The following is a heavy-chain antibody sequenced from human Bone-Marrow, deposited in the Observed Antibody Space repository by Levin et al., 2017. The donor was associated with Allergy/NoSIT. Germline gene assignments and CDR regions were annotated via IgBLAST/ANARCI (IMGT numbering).Heavy chain of an antibody. V-gene: IGHV3-48*03. CDR1: GFTFSDHS. D-gene: IGHD2-8*02. CDR3: ARDMLPSQSLVASSDAETPEGFAP. J-gene: IGHJ5*02. Sequence: PGGSLRPSCAASGFTFSDHSMNWVRQAPGKGLEWISFISSRGTTTYYADSVKGRFTISRDNIKKSVYLHMSGLRADDTAVYHCARDMLPSQSLVASSDAETPEGFAPWGQGTLVTVSS. CDR2: ISSRGTTT.